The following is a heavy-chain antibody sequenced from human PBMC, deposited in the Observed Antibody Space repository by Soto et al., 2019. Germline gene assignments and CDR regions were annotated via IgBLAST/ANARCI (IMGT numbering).Heavy chain of an antibody. J-gene: IGHJ6*02. CDR2: IIPIFGTA. D-gene: IGHD6-6*01. CDR3: EVAGAARGYYYYGMDV. Sequence: QVQLVQSGAEVKKPGSSVKVSCKASGGTFSSYAISWVRQAPGQGLEWMGGIIPIFGTANYAQKFQGRVTITADESTSTGYMELSSLRSEDTAVYYCEVAGAARGYYYYGMDVWGQGTTVTVSS. V-gene: IGHV1-69*01. CDR1: GGTFSSYA.